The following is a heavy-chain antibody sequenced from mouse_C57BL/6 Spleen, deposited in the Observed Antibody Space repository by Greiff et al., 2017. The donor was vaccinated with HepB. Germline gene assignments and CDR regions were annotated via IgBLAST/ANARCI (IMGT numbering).Heavy chain of an antibody. V-gene: IGHV1-82*01. CDR3: ARQSTTLAMGY. CDR1: GYAFSSSW. Sequence: QVQLKESGPELVKPGASVKISCKASGYAFSSSWMNWVKQRPGKGLEWIGRIYPGGGDTNYNGKFKGKATLTADKSSSTAYMQLSSLTSEDSAVYFCARQSTTLAMGYWGQGTSVTVSA. CDR2: IYPGGGDT. D-gene: IGHD2-1*01. J-gene: IGHJ4*01.